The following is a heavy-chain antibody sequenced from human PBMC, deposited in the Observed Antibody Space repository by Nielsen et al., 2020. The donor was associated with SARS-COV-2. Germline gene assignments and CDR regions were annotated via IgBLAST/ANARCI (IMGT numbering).Heavy chain of an antibody. J-gene: IGHJ6*02. D-gene: IGHD2-2*01. CDR3: ARDKIVVVPAAGGEYYYGMDV. CDR1: GYTFTSYY. Sequence: ASVKVSCKASGYTFTSYYMHWVRQATGQGLEWMGIINPNGGSTSYAQKFQGRVTMTRDTSISTAYMELSRLRSDDTAVYYCARDKIVVVPAAGGEYYYGMDVWGQGTTVTVSS. V-gene: IGHV1-46*01. CDR2: INPNGGST.